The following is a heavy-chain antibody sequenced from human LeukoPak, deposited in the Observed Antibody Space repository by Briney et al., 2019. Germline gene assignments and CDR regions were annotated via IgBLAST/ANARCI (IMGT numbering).Heavy chain of an antibody. CDR1: GVSISAYY. D-gene: IGHD4-17*01. V-gene: IGHV4-4*07. CDR3: ARDPITVTTIFDS. CDR2: IYPGESIYASENT. Sequence: SETLSLTCSVSGVSISAYYWSWIRQPAGKGLEWIGRIYPGESIYASENTNYNPSLKSRVSMSGDTSKNQVSLKLRSVTAADTAVYYCARDPITVTTIFDSWGQGTLVTVSS. J-gene: IGHJ4*02.